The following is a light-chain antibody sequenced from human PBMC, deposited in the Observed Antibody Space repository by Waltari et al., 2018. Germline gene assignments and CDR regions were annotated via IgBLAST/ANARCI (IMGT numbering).Light chain of an antibody. Sequence: EIVFTQSPATLSLSPGEKATLSCRASQRVSSDLAWFLQKPGQAPRLLIYDASDRATGIPARFSGSGSGTDFTLTISSLEPEDFAVYYCQQRSNWPFTFGGGTKVEIK. V-gene: IGKV3-11*01. CDR1: QRVSSD. J-gene: IGKJ4*01. CDR3: QQRSNWPFT. CDR2: DAS.